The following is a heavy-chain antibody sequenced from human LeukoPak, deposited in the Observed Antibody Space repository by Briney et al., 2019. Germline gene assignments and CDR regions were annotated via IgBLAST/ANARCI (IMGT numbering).Heavy chain of an antibody. V-gene: IGHV7-4-1*02. J-gene: IGHJ3*01. CDR3: ARAGLTGSKVAFDV. D-gene: IGHD1-20*01. CDR1: GYTFTSYG. Sequence: GASVKVSCTASGYTFTSYGISWVRQAPGQGLEWMGWINTDTGNPTYAQGFTGHYVFSLDTSVSTAYLQIISLKAEDTAVYYCARAGLTGSKVAFDVWGQGTMVTVSS. CDR2: INTDTGNP.